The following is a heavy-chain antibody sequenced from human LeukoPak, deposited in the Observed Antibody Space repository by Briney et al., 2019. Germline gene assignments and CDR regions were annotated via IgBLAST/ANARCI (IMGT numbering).Heavy chain of an antibody. D-gene: IGHD2-2*02. V-gene: IGHV1-2*02. CDR3: ARDPRYCSSTSCYTNYYYMDV. Sequence: ASVKVSCKASGYTFTGYYMHWVRQAPGQGLEWMGWINPNSGGSNYAQKFQSRVTMTRDTSISTAYMELSRLRSDDTAVYYCARDPRYCSSTSCYTNYYYMDVWGKGTTVTVSS. CDR2: INPNSGGS. CDR1: GYTFTGYY. J-gene: IGHJ6*03.